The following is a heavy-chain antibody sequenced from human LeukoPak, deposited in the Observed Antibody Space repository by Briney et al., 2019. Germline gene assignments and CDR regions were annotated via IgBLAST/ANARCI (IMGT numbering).Heavy chain of an antibody. V-gene: IGHV3-30-3*01. Sequence: GGSLRLSCAASGFTFSSYAMHWVRQAPGKGLEWVAVISYDGSNKYYADSVKGRFTISRDNSKNTLHLQMNSLRAEDTAVYYCARTPYYYDSSGYYIYYFDYWGQGTLVTVSS. J-gene: IGHJ4*02. CDR2: ISYDGSNK. CDR3: ARTPYYYDSSGYYIYYFDY. D-gene: IGHD3-22*01. CDR1: GFTFSSYA.